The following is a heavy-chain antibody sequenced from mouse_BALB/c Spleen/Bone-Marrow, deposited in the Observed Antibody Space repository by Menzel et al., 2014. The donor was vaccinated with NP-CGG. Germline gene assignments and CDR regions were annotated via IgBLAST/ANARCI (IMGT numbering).Heavy chain of an antibody. CDR3: ARYYYGTRYYFDY. V-gene: IGHV14-3*02. Sequence: VQLQQSGAELVRSGASVKLSCTASGFNIKDFYMHWLRQRPEQGLEWIGWVDPANGNTKYDPKFQGKATITADTSSNTAYLQLNSLTSEDTAVYYCARYYYGTRYYFDYWGQGTTLTVSS. CDR1: GFNIKDFY. CDR2: VDPANGNT. J-gene: IGHJ2*01. D-gene: IGHD1-1*01.